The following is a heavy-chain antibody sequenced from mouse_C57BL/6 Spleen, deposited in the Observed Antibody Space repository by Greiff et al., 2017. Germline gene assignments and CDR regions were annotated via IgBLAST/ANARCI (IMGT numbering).Heavy chain of an antibody. Sequence: VQLQQSGPVLVKPGASVKMSCKASGYTFTDYYMNWVKQSHGKSLEWIGVINPYNGGTSYNQKFKGKATLTVDKSSSTAYMELNSLTSEDSAVYYCARWRISYYFDYWGQGTTLTVSS. J-gene: IGHJ2*01. CDR3: ARWRISYYFDY. CDR1: GYTFTDYY. CDR2: INPYNGGT. V-gene: IGHV1-19*01.